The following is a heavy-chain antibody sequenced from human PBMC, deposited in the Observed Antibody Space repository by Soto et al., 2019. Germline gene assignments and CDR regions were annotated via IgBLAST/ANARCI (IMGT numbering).Heavy chain of an antibody. D-gene: IGHD6-25*01. CDR2: IYYSGST. Sequence: PSETLSLTCSVSGGSIRSYYWSWIRQPPGKGLEWIGYIYYSGSTNYNPSLKSRVTISVDTSKNQFSLKLSSVTAADTAVYYCASCPGFKGDPRSRSSGYYFPYGGKETLATV. J-gene: IGHJ4*02. CDR3: ASCPGFKGDPRSRSSGYYFPY. CDR1: GGSIRSYY. V-gene: IGHV4-59*01.